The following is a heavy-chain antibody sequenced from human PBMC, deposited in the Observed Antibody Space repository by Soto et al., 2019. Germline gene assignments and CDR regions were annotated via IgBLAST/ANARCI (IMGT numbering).Heavy chain of an antibody. CDR2: ISAAGDP. V-gene: IGHV3-13*05. Sequence: EVQLVESGGGLVQPGGSLRLSCEASGFTFRNYDMHWVRQGTGKGLEWVSGISAAGDPDYADSVEGRFTISRENAQNSFFLQMNSLRAGDTAVYYCARTDRDFYGLDVWGQGTTVLVTS. CDR3: ARTDRDFYGLDV. CDR1: GFTFRNYD. J-gene: IGHJ6*02.